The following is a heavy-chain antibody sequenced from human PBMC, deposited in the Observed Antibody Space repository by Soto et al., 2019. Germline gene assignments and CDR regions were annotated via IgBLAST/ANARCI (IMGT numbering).Heavy chain of an antibody. J-gene: IGHJ3*02. V-gene: IGHV3-21*01. CDR1: GGNCVSFS. CDR2: ISSSSSYI. CDR3: AREAYYDFWSGPNAFDI. Sequence: GGLLRLPWAVAGGNCVSFSINWVRKAPGKGLEWVSYISSSSSYIYYADSVKGRFTISRDNAKNSLYLQMNSLRAEDTAVYYCAREAYYDFWSGPNAFDIWGQGTMVTVSS. D-gene: IGHD3-3*01.